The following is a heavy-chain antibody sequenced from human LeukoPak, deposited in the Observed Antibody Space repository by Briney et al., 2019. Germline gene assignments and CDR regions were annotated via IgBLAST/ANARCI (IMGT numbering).Heavy chain of an antibody. V-gene: IGHV3-30*02. Sequence: GGSLRLSCAASGFTFTSYGMHWVRQAPGKGLEWVAFIRYHGSNQYYTDSVKGRFTISRDNSQNTLSLQMNSLRTEDTAMYFCARDLGMGTRIDYWGQGTLVTVSS. J-gene: IGHJ4*02. CDR1: GFTFTSYG. CDR2: IRYHGSNQ. D-gene: IGHD1/OR15-1a*01. CDR3: ARDLGMGTRIDY.